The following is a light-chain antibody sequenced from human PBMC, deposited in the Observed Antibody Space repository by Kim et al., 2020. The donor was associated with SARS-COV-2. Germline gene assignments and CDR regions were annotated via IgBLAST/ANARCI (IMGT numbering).Light chain of an antibody. CDR1: KLGDKY. Sequence: SYELTQPPSVSVSPGQTASITCSGDKLGDKYACWYQQKPGQSPVLVIYQDSKWPSGNPERFSGSNSGNTATLTISGTQAMDEADYFCQAWDSSTGVFGGGTQLTVL. V-gene: IGLV3-1*01. CDR3: QAWDSSTGV. J-gene: IGLJ3*02. CDR2: QDS.